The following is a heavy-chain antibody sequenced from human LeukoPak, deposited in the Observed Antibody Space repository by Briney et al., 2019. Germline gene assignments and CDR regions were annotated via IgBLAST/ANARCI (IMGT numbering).Heavy chain of an antibody. CDR1: GFAFSAYE. V-gene: IGHV3-48*03. J-gene: IGHJ4*02. CDR2: IAGSDTRT. CDR3: TTLGYHLDS. D-gene: IGHD3-22*01. Sequence: GGSLRLSCAASGFAFSAYEMNWVRQAPGKGLEWVSYIAGSDTRTYYADSVKGRFTILRDNTKNSLYLQMNSLRVEDTGLYCTTLGYHLDSWGQGTLVTVSS.